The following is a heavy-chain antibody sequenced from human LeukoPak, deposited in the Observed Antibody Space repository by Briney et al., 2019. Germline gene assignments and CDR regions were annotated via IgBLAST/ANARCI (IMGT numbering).Heavy chain of an antibody. CDR2: VYYTGNT. V-gene: IGHV4-59*01. J-gene: IGHJ4*02. CDR1: GGSISPYY. CDR3: ARGEGSSSSWRPLDS. D-gene: IGHD6-13*01. Sequence: SETPSLTCTVSGGSISPYYWSWIRQPPGKGLEWIGYVYYTGNTNYNPSLKSRLTISVDTSKNQFSLKLNSVTAADTAVYYCARGEGSSSSWRPLDSWGQGTLVTVSS.